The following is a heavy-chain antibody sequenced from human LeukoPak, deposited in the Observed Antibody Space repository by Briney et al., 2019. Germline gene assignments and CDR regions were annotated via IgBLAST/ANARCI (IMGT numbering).Heavy chain of an antibody. CDR3: TTVKTTMV. D-gene: IGHD5-18*01. J-gene: IGHJ4*02. Sequence: GRSLRLSCAASGFTFSSYGMHWVRQAPGKGLEWVAVISYDGSNKYYADSVKGRFTISRDNSKNTLYLQMNSLKTEDTAVYYCTTVKTTMVWGQGSLVTVSS. CDR2: ISYDGSNK. CDR1: GFTFSSYG. V-gene: IGHV3-30*03.